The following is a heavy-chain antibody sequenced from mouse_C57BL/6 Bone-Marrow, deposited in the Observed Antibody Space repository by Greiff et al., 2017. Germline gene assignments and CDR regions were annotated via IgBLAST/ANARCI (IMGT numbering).Heavy chain of an antibody. V-gene: IGHV14-4*01. D-gene: IGHD2-10*02. CDR3: TTEVCYFDY. CDR1: GFNIKDDY. J-gene: IGHJ2*01. Sequence: VQLQQSGAELVRPGASVKLSCTASGFNIKDDYMHWVKQRPEQGLEWIGWIEPENGDTEYASKFQGKATITADTSSNTAYLQLSSLTSEDTAVYYCTTEVCYFDYWGQGTTLTVSP. CDR2: IEPENGDT.